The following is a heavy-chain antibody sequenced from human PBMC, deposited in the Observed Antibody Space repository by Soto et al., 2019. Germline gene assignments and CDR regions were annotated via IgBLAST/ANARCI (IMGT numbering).Heavy chain of an antibody. V-gene: IGHV3-23*01. D-gene: IGHD2-2*01. Sequence: EVQLLESGGGLVQPGGSLRLSCAASGFTFRYYTMSWVRQAPGKGLEWVSAISSSGDIIYYADSVKGRFTISRDNSKNTLYLQMNRLRAEDTAVYYCADPVPGDTHYDYYDMDVWGQGTTVTVSS. CDR3: ADPVPGDTHYDYYDMDV. CDR1: GFTFRYYT. CDR2: ISSSGDII. J-gene: IGHJ6*02.